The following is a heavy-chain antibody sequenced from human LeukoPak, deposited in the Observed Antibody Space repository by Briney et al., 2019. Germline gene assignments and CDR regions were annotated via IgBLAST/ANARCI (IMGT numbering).Heavy chain of an antibody. V-gene: IGHV3-48*03. CDR2: ISSSGSTI. Sequence: GGSLRLSCAASGFTFSSYEMNWVRQAPGKGPEWVSYISSSGSTIYYADSVKGRFTISRDNAKNSLYLQMNSLRAEDTAAYYCARCSSGCDYFDYWGQGTLVTVSS. CDR3: ARCSSGCDYFDY. D-gene: IGHD6-19*01. CDR1: GFTFSSYE. J-gene: IGHJ4*02.